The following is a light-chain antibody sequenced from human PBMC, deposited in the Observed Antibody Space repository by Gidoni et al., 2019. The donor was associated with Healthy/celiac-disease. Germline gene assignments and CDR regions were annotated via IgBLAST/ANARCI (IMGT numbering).Light chain of an antibody. V-gene: IGLV1-40*01. CDR1: SSNIGAGYD. CDR2: GNS. CDR3: QSYDSSLSGHVV. J-gene: IGLJ2*01. Sequence: QSVLTQPPSVSEAPRPRVTLSCTGSSSNIGAGYDGHWYQQLPGTAPKLLIYGNSNRPSGVPDRFSGSKSGTSASLAITGLQAEDEADYYCQSYDSSLSGHVVFGGGTKLTVL.